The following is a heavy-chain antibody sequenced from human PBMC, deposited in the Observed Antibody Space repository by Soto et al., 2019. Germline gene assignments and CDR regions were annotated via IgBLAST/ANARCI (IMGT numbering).Heavy chain of an antibody. V-gene: IGHV1-18*01. Sequence: QVQLVQSGAEVKKPGALVKVSCKASGYTFTSYGISWVRQAPGQGLEWMGWISAYNGNTNYAQKLQGRVTMTTDTSTSTAYMELRSLRSDDTAVYYCAREGTAAPYYYYYGMDVWGQGTTVTVSS. J-gene: IGHJ6*02. CDR1: GYTFTSYG. CDR2: ISAYNGNT. D-gene: IGHD1-1*01. CDR3: AREGTAAPYYYYYGMDV.